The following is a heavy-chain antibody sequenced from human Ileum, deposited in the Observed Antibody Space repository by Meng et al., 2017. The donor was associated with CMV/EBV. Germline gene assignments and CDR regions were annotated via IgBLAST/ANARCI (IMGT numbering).Heavy chain of an antibody. V-gene: IGHV3-11*04. Sequence: GGSLRLSCAASGFTFSDYYMSWIRQAPGKGLEWVSYISSSGSTIYYADSVKDRFTISRDNAKNSLYLQMNSLRAEDTAVYYCARVHDFWSASVVEYYFDYWGQGTLVTVSS. CDR3: ARVHDFWSASVVEYYFDY. J-gene: IGHJ4*02. CDR2: ISSSGSTI. CDR1: GFTFSDYY. D-gene: IGHD3-3*01.